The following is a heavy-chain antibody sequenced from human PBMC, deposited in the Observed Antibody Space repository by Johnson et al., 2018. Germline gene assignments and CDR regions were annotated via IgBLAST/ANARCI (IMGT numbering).Heavy chain of an antibody. V-gene: IGHV4-59*01. J-gene: IGHJ3*01. CDR2: IYYSGSA. D-gene: IGHD6-13*01. CDR1: GGSTSLYY. Sequence: QVQLQQSGPGLVKPSETXSLTCIVSGGSTSLYYWNWIRQPPGKGLEWIGHIYYSGSADYNPSLKSRVTLSVDTSKNQFSLSLSSVTAADTAIYFCARGTYGSSWGRMDVWGQGTMVTVSS. CDR3: ARGTYGSSWGRMDV.